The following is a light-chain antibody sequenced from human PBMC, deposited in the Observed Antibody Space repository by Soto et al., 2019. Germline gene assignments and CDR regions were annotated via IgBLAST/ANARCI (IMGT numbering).Light chain of an antibody. V-gene: IGKV3-15*01. CDR1: QSVSRN. Sequence: EIVMTQSPATLSASPGERATLSCRASQSVSRNLAWYQQNPGQAPRLLIYRASTRATGIPARFSGSGSGTALTLTISILQVQDSAVYSGQKYNKWAPMYTFGEGTKLEIK. J-gene: IGKJ2*01. CDR2: RAS. CDR3: QKYNKWAPMYT.